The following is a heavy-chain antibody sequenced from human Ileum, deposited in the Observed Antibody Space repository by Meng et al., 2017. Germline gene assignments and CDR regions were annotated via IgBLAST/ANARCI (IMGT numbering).Heavy chain of an antibody. Sequence: HVHATGVDQAAVNASETLALSCGAFGSGIESSNWLSWLPGPPVQCLGWICEVEHSGYTHYIPTLQTRVVISLDNSKNRFSLTLNSVTVADSSIDYCAYSDYGRYFDHWGRGTLVTVSS. J-gene: IGHJ2*01. CDR3: AYSDYGRYFDH. D-gene: IGHD4/OR15-4a*01. V-gene: IGHV4-4*02. CDR2: VEHSGYT. CDR1: GSGIESSNW.